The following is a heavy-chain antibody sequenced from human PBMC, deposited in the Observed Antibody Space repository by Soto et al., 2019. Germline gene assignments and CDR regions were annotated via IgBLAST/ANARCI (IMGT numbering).Heavy chain of an antibody. V-gene: IGHV3-23*01. Sequence: GGSLRLSCAASGFTFSSYAMSWVRQAQGKGLEWVSAISGSGGSAYYADSVKGRFTISRDNSKNTLYLQMNSLRAEDTAVYYCAKAEYVLNIAAAGTTFGFDYWGQGTLVTVSS. CDR1: GFTFSSYA. CDR3: AKAEYVLNIAAAGTTFGFDY. J-gene: IGHJ4*02. D-gene: IGHD6-13*01. CDR2: ISGSGGSA.